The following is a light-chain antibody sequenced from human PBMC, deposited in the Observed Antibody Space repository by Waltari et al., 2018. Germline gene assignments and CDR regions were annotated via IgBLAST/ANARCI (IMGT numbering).Light chain of an antibody. Sequence: DIVLTQSPGPLSLSPGERATLSCRASQSVSRALAWDQQNPGQAPRLLIYGASNRATGIPDRVSGSGSGTDVSLIISRLEPEDFAVYYCQHYVSLPVTFGQGTKVEIK. J-gene: IGKJ1*01. CDR2: GAS. CDR1: QSVSRA. V-gene: IGKV3-20*01. CDR3: QHYVSLPVT.